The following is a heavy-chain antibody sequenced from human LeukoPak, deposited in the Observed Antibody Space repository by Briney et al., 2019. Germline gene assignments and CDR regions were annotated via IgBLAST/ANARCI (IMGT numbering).Heavy chain of an antibody. CDR2: THYSGAT. D-gene: IGHD3-9*01. Sequence: KPSETLSLTCTVSGGSISSYYWSWLRQPPGKGLEYIGYTHYSGATNYNPSLKSRVTISVDTSKNQFSLKLSSVTAADTAVYYCARHSRYFDWSNWFDPWGQGTLVTVSS. V-gene: IGHV4-59*08. J-gene: IGHJ5*02. CDR1: GGSISSYY. CDR3: ARHSRYFDWSNWFDP.